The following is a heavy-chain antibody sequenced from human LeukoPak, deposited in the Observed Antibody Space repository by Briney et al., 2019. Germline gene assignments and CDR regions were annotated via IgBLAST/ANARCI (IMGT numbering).Heavy chain of an antibody. V-gene: IGHV4-39*07. D-gene: IGHD3-9*01. Sequence: PSETLSLTCTVSGGSISSSSHYWGWIRQPPGKGLEWIGNIYYSGGTYYKSSLKSRVTISVDTSKNQFSLKLSSVTAADTAVYYCARGRLIRYFDPRSVSYFDYWGQGTLVTVSS. CDR1: GGSISSSSHY. CDR2: IYYSGGT. CDR3: ARGRLIRYFDPRSVSYFDY. J-gene: IGHJ4*02.